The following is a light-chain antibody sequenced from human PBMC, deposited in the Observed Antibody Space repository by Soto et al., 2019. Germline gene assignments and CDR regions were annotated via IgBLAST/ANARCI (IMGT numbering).Light chain of an antibody. CDR2: GAS. Sequence: ETVMTQSPATLSVSPGERAILSCRASQSVSSNLAWYQQKPGQAPRLLMYGASTRATGIPDRFSGSGSGTEFTLTISSLQSEDFAVYYCQQYNNWPMYTFGQGTRLEIK. V-gene: IGKV3-15*01. CDR3: QQYNNWPMYT. CDR1: QSVSSN. J-gene: IGKJ2*01.